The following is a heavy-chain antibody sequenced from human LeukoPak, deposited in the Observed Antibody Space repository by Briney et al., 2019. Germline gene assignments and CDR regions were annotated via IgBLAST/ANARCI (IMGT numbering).Heavy chain of an antibody. CDR3: ARDPVKTRGLLRAFSIAVAGAFDY. J-gene: IGHJ4*02. V-gene: IGHV1-18*01. D-gene: IGHD6-19*01. CDR1: GYTFTSYG. CDR2: ISAYNGNT. Sequence: GASVKVSCKASGYTFTSYGISWVRQAPGQGLEWMGWISAYNGNTNYAQKLQGRVTMTTDTSTSTAYMELRSLRSDDTAVYYCARDPVKTRGLLRAFSIAVAGAFDYWGQGTLVTVSS.